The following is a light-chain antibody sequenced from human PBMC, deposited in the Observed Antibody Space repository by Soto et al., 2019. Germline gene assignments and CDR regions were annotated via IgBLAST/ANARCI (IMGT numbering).Light chain of an antibody. Sequence: DLQMTQSPSSLSASVGDSVTITCRAXXXXXXXLAWFQQKPGTAPKSLISTASRLQSGVPSRFSGSGSGTHFTLTINXXQPEDFATYYCQQYESFPLTFGGGTRVEIK. CDR3: QQYESFPLT. CDR2: TAS. CDR1: XXXXXX. V-gene: IGKV1-16*01. J-gene: IGKJ4*01.